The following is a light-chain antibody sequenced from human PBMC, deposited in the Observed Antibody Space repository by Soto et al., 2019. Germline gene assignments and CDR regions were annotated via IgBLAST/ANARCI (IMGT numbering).Light chain of an antibody. CDR2: DAN. J-gene: IGKJ3*01. CDR3: HHYNRSPMFT. V-gene: IGKV3-20*01. Sequence: EIVLTQSPGTLSLSPGERATLSCRASQSISSNYLAWYQQRPGQAPRLLMYDANNRAAGIPDRFSGRGSGTDFTLTISRLEPEDFAVFYCHHYNRSPMFTFGPGTTVEIK. CDR1: QSISSNY.